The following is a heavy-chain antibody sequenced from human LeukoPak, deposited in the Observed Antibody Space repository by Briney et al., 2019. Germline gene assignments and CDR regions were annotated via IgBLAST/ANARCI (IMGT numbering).Heavy chain of an antibody. Sequence: GESLRISCKGSGDSFTSYWISWVRQMPGKGMEWMGRIEPSDSYTRYSPSFQGHVTISVDKSMSTAYLQWSSLKASDTAMYYCARHQGFGESAFIYWGQGTLVTVSS. J-gene: IGHJ4*02. CDR3: ARHQGFGESAFIY. CDR1: GDSFTSYW. CDR2: IEPSDSYT. D-gene: IGHD3-10*01. V-gene: IGHV5-10-1*01.